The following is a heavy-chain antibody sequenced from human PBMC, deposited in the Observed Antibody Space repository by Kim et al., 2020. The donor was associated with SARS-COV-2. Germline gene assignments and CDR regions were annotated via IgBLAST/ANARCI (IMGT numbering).Heavy chain of an antibody. J-gene: IGHJ5*02. CDR1: GYTLTELS. CDR3: ATGGYDFWSGSWFDP. V-gene: IGHV1-24*01. Sequence: ASVKVSCKVSGYTLTELSMHWVRQAPGKGLEWMGGFDPEDGETIYAQKFQGRVTMTEDTSTDTAYMELSSLRSEDTAVYYCATGGYDFWSGSWFDPWGQGTLVTVSS. CDR2: FDPEDGET. D-gene: IGHD3-3*01.